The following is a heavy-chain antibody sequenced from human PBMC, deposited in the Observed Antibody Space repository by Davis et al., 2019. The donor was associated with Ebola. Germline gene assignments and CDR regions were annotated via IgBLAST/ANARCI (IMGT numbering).Heavy chain of an antibody. D-gene: IGHD7-27*01. CDR2: NYYSGST. Sequence: SETLSLTCTVSGGSISSYYWSWIRQPPGKGLEWIGYNYYSGSTHYNPSLKSRVTISVDTSKNQFSLKLSSVTAADTAVYFCARGRTGSDHPRLDSWGQGTLVTVSS. J-gene: IGHJ4*02. V-gene: IGHV4-59*12. CDR3: ARGRTGSDHPRLDS. CDR1: GGSISSYY.